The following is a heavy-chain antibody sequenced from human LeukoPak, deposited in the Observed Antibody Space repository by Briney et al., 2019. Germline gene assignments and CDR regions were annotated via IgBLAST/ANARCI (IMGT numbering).Heavy chain of an antibody. CDR2: ISAYNGNT. J-gene: IGHJ4*02. V-gene: IGHV1-18*04. CDR1: GYTFTGYY. CDR3: ARGHDSSWYGPQGF. Sequence: ASVKVSCKASGYTFTGYYMHWVRQAPGQGLEWMGWISAYNGNTNYAQKLQGRVTMTTDTSTSTAYMELRSLRSDDTAVYYCARGHDSSWYGPQGFWGQGTLVTVSS. D-gene: IGHD6-13*01.